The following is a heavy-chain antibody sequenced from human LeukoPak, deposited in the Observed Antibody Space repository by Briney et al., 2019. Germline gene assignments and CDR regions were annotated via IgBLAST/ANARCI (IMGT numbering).Heavy chain of an antibody. D-gene: IGHD1-26*01. V-gene: IGHV4-59*01. J-gene: IGHJ3*02. CDR3: ARGGWYSGSYYEAFDI. Sequence: PSETLSLTCTVSGGSISSYYWSWIRQPPGKGLEGIGYIYYSGSTNYNPSLKSRVTISVDTSKNQFSLKLSSVTAADTAVYYRARGGWYSGSYYEAFDIWGQGTMVTVSS. CDR2: IYYSGST. CDR1: GGSISSYY.